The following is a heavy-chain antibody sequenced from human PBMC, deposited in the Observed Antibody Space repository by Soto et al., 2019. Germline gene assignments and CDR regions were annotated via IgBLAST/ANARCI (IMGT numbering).Heavy chain of an antibody. Sequence: ASVKVSCKASGYTFTSYGISWVRQAPGQRLEWMGWISAGNGNTKYSQKFQGRVTITRDTSASTAYMELSSLRSEDTAVYYCARDPDSSGPNWFDPWGQGTLVTVSS. D-gene: IGHD3-22*01. CDR1: GYTFTSYG. V-gene: IGHV1-3*01. J-gene: IGHJ5*02. CDR3: ARDPDSSGPNWFDP. CDR2: ISAGNGNT.